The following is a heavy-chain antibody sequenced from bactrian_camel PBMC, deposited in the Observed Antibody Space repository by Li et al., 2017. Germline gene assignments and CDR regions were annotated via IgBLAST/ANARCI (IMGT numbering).Heavy chain of an antibody. Sequence: DVQLVESGGGSVQTGGSLRLSCAASGVTYASTHDVNCMGWFRQAPGKGLEWVSIINRGGTTYYADSMKGRFTISRDNATNTVYLQMNSLKPEDTALYYCATLFAFRVDYWGQGTQVTVS. D-gene: IGHD3*01. V-gene: IGHV3S40*01. J-gene: IGHJ4*01. CDR2: INRGGTT. CDR3: ATLFAFRVDY. CDR1: GVTYASTH.